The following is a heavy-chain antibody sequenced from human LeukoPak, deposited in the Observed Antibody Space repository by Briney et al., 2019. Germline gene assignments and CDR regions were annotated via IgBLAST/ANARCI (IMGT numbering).Heavy chain of an antibody. V-gene: IGHV1-8*03. CDR1: GYTFTSYD. CDR2: MNPNSGNT. J-gene: IGHJ3*01. D-gene: IGHD3-3*01. CDR3: ARDLYRSYDFWSGSNY. Sequence: GASVKVSCKASGYTFTSYDINWVRQATGQGLEWMGWMNPNSGNTGYAQRFQGRVTITRNTSISTAYMELSSLRSEDTAVYYCARDLYRSYDFWSGSNYWGQGTMVTVSS.